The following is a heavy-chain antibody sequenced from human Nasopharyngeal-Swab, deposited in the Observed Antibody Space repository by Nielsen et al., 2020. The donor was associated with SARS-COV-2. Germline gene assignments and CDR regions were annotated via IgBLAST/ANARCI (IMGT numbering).Heavy chain of an antibody. CDR2: IIPIYGTT. D-gene: IGHD3-22*01. CDR1: GATFNNNA. J-gene: IGHJ3*02. CDR3: ARESLPSYYDDSRGYAGYAFDI. Sequence: SVKVSCKASGATFNNNAISWVRQAPGQGLEWMGGIIPIYGTTNRAQKFQGRLTITADDTTNTAYMELSSLRSEDTAVYYCARESLPSYYDDSRGYAGYAFDIWGQGTMVTVSS. V-gene: IGHV1-69*13.